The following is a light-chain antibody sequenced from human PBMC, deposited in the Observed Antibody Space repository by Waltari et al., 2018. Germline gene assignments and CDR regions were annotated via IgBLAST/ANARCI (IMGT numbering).Light chain of an antibody. Sequence: DIVMTQSPDPLAVSLGERATINCKSSQSVSYSSKNTNYLAWYQHKPGQPPKLLIYWASTRESGVPDRFSGSGSGTDFTLTISSLQAEDVAVYYCQQYYSPPQTFGQGTQVEIK. CDR3: QQYYSPPQT. CDR2: WAS. J-gene: IGKJ1*01. CDR1: QSVSYSSKNTNY. V-gene: IGKV4-1*01.